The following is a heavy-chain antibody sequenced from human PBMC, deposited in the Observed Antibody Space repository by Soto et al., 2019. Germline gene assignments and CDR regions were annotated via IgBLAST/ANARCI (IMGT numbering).Heavy chain of an antibody. CDR3: ASCLSGWYPGYFDY. J-gene: IGHJ4*02. CDR2: IYTSGST. V-gene: IGHV4-4*07. D-gene: IGHD6-19*01. Sequence: PSETLSLPCTVSGGSISSYYWRWVRQPAGKGLEWIGRIYTSGSTNYNPSLKSRVTMSVDTSKNLFSLKLSSVTAADTAVYYCASCLSGWYPGYFDYWGQGTLV. CDR1: GGSISSYY.